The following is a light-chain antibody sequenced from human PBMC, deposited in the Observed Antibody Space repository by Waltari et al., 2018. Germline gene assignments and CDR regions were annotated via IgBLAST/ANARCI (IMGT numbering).Light chain of an antibody. CDR1: SSNIGSNY. CDR2: RNN. CDR3: AAWDDSLSGVV. J-gene: IGLJ2*01. V-gene: IGLV1-47*01. Sequence: QSVLTQPPSASGTPGPRVTISCSGSSSNIGSNYVYWYQQLPGTTPKLLIYRNNQRPQGVPDRFSGSKSGTSASLAISGLRSEDEADYYCAAWDDSLSGVVFGGGTKLTVL.